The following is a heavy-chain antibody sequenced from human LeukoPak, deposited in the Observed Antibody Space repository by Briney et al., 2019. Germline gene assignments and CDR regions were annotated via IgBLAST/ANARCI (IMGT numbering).Heavy chain of an antibody. CDR3: ARGWGVTFFDY. Sequence: ASVKVSCKASGYTFTSYYMHWVRQAPGQGLEWMGIINPSGGSTSYAQKFQGRVTMTRNTSISTAYMELSSLRSEDTAVYYCARGWGVTFFDYWGQGTLVTVSS. V-gene: IGHV1-46*01. D-gene: IGHD2-21*02. CDR1: GYTFTSYY. CDR2: INPSGGST. J-gene: IGHJ4*02.